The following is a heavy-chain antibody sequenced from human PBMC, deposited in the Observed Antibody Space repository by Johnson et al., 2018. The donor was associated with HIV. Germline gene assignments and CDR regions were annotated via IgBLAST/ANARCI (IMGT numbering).Heavy chain of an antibody. CDR1: EFSFSNYA. Sequence: QVQLVESGGGVVQPGGSLRIYCAVSEFSFSNYAMHWVRLAPGKGLQWVAVISYDASNKYYADSVRGRFTISRDISKNTLYLQMDSLRPDDTALYYCARGRKDIDAADGLDNDAFDMWGQGTLVTVSS. CDR2: ISYDASNK. V-gene: IGHV3-30*04. D-gene: IGHD6-13*01. J-gene: IGHJ3*02. CDR3: ARGRKDIDAADGLDNDAFDM.